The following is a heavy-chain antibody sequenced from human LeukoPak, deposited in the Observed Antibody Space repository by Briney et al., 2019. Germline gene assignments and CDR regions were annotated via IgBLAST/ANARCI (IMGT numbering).Heavy chain of an antibody. J-gene: IGHJ4*02. Sequence: SETLSLTCTVSHGSISNYYWSWIRQTTGKGLDWIRFIYYSGSTNYNPSLKSRVTMSVDTSKNQISLKLSSVTASDTAVYYCARRGAVYGGNDFDYWGQGILVTVSS. CDR3: ARRGAVYGGNDFDY. CDR1: HGSISNYY. CDR2: IYYSGST. D-gene: IGHD4-23*01. V-gene: IGHV4-59*08.